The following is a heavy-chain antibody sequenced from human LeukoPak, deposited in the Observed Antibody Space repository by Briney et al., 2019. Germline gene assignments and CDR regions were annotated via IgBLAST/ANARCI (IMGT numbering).Heavy chain of an antibody. V-gene: IGHV1-69*05. CDR1: GGTFSSYA. D-gene: IGHD2-21*02. CDR2: IIPIFGTA. Sequence: SVKVSCKASGGTFSSYAISWVRQAPGQGLEWMGGIIPIFGTANYAQKFQGRVTITTDESTSTAYMELSSLRSEDTAVYYCARNRCGGDCYSDPNDAFDIWGQGTMVTVSS. CDR3: ARNRCGGDCYSDPNDAFDI. J-gene: IGHJ3*02.